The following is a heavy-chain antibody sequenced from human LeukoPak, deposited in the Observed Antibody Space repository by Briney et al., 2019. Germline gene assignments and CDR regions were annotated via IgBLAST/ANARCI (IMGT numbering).Heavy chain of an antibody. Sequence: KASETLSLTCAVYGGSFSGYYWSWIRQPPGKGLEWIGEINHSGSTNYNPSLKSRVTISVDTSKNQFSLKLSSVTAADTAVYYCACGEYSSSLSIVDYWGQGTLVTVSS. CDR2: INHSGST. CDR1: GGSFSGYY. V-gene: IGHV4-34*01. D-gene: IGHD6-6*01. J-gene: IGHJ4*02. CDR3: ACGEYSSSLSIVDY.